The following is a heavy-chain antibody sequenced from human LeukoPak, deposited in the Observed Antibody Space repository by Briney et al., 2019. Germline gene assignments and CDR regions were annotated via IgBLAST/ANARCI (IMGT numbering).Heavy chain of an antibody. D-gene: IGHD3-10*01. V-gene: IGHV1-18*01. CDR3: ARVKDCYGAGSYPRRGYYYGMDV. J-gene: IGHJ6*02. Sequence: ASVKVSCKASGYTFTSYGISWVRQAPGQGLERMGWISAYNGNTNYAQKLQGRVTMTTDTSTSTAYMELRSLRSDDTAVYYCARVKDCYGAGSYPRRGYYYGMDVWGQGTTVTVSS. CDR1: GYTFTSYG. CDR2: ISAYNGNT.